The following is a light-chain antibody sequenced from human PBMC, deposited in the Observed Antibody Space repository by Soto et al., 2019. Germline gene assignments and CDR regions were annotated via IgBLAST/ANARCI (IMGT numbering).Light chain of an antibody. J-gene: IGKJ3*01. V-gene: IGKV3-11*01. CDR3: QQRSNRPRFT. CDR2: DVS. CDR1: QSVDNY. Sequence: EIVLTQSPATLSLSPGERATLSCRASQSVDNYLAWYQQKPGQAPRLLIHDVSNRATGTPARFSGSGSGTDFTLSISSLEPEDFAVYYCQQRSNRPRFTFGPGTKVDIK.